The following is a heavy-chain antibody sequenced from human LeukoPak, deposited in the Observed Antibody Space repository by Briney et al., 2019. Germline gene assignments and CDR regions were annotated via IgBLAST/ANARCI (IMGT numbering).Heavy chain of an antibody. Sequence: TTSETLSLTCTVSGDSISSYYWSWIRQPPGKGLEWIGYIYYSGSTNYNTSLKSRVTISADTSTNQFSLKLSSVTAADTAVDYCAREITGTYGGYYYYYGMDVWGQGTTVTVSS. CDR3: AREITGTYGGYYYYYGMDV. V-gene: IGHV4-59*01. CDR2: IYYSGST. D-gene: IGHD1-26*01. CDR1: GDSISSYY. J-gene: IGHJ6*02.